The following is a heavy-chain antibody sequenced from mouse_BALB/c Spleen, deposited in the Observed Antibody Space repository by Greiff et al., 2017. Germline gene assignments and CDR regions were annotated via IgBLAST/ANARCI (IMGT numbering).Heavy chain of an antibody. J-gene: IGHJ4*01. V-gene: IGHV5-6-3*01. CDR1: GFTFSSYG. D-gene: IGHD4-1*01. CDR2: INSNGGST. Sequence: EVKLEESGGGLVQPGGSLKLSCAASGFTFSSYGMSWVRQTPDKRLELVATINSNGGSTYYPDSVKGRFTISRDNAKNTLYLQMSSLKSEDTAMYYCARDNWDNAMDYWGQGTSVTVSS. CDR3: ARDNWDNAMDY.